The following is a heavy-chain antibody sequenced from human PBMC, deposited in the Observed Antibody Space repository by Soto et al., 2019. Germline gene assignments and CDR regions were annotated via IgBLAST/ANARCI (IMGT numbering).Heavy chain of an antibody. V-gene: IGHV3-33*01. CDR1: GFSFSDYG. J-gene: IGHJ6*02. Sequence: LRLSCAVSGFSFSDYGMHWVRQAPGKGLEWLTIIWFDASHEYYADSVKGRFTISRDNSNNTLYLQLNSLTADDTAVYFCARDQGRATADGPLGNGLDVWGQGTAVTVSS. CDR3: ARDQGRATADGPLGNGLDV. D-gene: IGHD6-13*01. CDR2: IWFDASHE.